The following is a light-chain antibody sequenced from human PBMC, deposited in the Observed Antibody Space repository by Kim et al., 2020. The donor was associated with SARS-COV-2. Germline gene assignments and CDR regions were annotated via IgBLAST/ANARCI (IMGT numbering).Light chain of an antibody. CDR3: QQRSNWPLT. CDR1: QSISSY. CDR2: GSY. Sequence: LSPGDTATLSCRASQSISSYLAWYKQKPGQAPRLLIYGSYNRATGIPARFSGSRSGTDFTLTINSLEPEDFAVYYCQQRSNWPLTFGGGTKVDIK. J-gene: IGKJ4*01. V-gene: IGKV3-11*01.